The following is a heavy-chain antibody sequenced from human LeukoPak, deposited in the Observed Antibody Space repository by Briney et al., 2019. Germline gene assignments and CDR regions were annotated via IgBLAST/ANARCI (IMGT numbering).Heavy chain of an antibody. V-gene: IGHV3-23*01. J-gene: IGHJ4*02. D-gene: IGHD3-22*01. CDR1: GFTFSSYG. Sequence: GGSLGLPPAASGFTFSSYGMSWVRQAPGKGLEWVSAISGNGGRTDYADSVKGRFTISRDNSKNTLYLQMNSLRAEDTAIYYCAKDPSRVHNYDLWSKGNVVPVSS. CDR3: AKDPSRVHNYDL. CDR2: ISGNGGRT.